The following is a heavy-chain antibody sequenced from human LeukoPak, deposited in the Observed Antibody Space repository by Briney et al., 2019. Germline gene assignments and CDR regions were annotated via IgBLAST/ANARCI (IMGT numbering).Heavy chain of an antibody. CDR3: ARGHCSSTSCPFDY. CDR1: GGTFSSYA. V-gene: IGHV1-69*13. CDR2: IIPIFGTA. D-gene: IGHD2-2*01. Sequence: ASVKVSCKASGGTFSSYAIGWVRQAPGQGLKWMGGIIPIFGTANYAQKFQGRVTITADESTSTAYMELSSLRSEDTAVYYCARGHCSSTSCPFDYWGQGTLVTVSS. J-gene: IGHJ4*02.